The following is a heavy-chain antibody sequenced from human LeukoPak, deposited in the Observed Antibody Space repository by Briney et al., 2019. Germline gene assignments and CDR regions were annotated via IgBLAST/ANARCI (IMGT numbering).Heavy chain of an antibody. D-gene: IGHD6-13*01. V-gene: IGHV3-30*02. Sequence: GGSLRLSCAASGFTFSSYGMHWVRQAPGKGLEWVAFIRYDGSNKYYADSVKGRFTIPRDNSKNTLYLQMNSLRAEDTAVYYCAKSRLSSRVISDFDYWGQGTLVTVSS. CDR2: IRYDGSNK. CDR3: AKSRLSSRVISDFDY. J-gene: IGHJ4*02. CDR1: GFTFSSYG.